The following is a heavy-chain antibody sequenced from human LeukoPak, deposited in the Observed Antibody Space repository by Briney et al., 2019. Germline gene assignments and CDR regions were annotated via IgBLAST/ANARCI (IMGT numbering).Heavy chain of an antibody. Sequence: GRSVRLSRAASGFTFSSYALHWVRQARAKGLAGVAVISYDGSNKYYADSVKGRFTIPRDNSKNTLYLQMNSRRAEDPAVYYCARDAGSRGIDVWGQGTTVTVSS. V-gene: IGHV3-30-3*01. CDR3: ARDAGSRGIDV. CDR1: GFTFSSYA. J-gene: IGHJ6*02. CDR2: ISYDGSNK.